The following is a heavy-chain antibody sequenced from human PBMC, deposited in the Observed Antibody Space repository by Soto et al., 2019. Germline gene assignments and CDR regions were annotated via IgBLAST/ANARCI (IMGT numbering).Heavy chain of an antibody. Sequence: SETLSLTCTVSGGSISSYYWSWIRQPAAEGLEWIGRIYTSGSTNYNPSLKSRVTMSVDTSKNQFSLKLSSVTAADTAVYYCASLNCSGGSCYPYYFDYWGQGTLVTVSS. J-gene: IGHJ4*02. CDR3: ASLNCSGGSCYPYYFDY. D-gene: IGHD2-15*01. V-gene: IGHV4-4*07. CDR1: GGSISSYY. CDR2: IYTSGST.